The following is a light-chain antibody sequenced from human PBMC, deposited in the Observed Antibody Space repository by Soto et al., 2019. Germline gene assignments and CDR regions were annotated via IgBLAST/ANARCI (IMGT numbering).Light chain of an antibody. Sequence: EIVLTQSPDTLSLSPGERATLSCRASQSVRSSLAWYQQKPGQAPRLLIYDASNRATGIPARISGSGSGTDFTLTISSLEPEDFAVYYCQQRSNWPPEVTFGHGTKVDIK. CDR1: QSVRSS. CDR3: QQRSNWPPEVT. V-gene: IGKV3-11*01. J-gene: IGKJ3*01. CDR2: DAS.